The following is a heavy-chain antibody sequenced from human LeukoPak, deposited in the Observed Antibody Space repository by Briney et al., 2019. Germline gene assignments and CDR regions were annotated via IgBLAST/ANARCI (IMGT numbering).Heavy chain of an antibody. Sequence: ASVKVSCKASGYTFTSYAMNWARQAPGQGLEWMGWINTNTGNPTYAQGFTGRFVFSLDTSVSTAYLQISSLKAEDTAVYYCARDHSGRDGYNSRIYYYGMDVWGQGTTVTVSS. J-gene: IGHJ6*02. CDR2: INTNTGNP. V-gene: IGHV7-4-1*02. CDR1: GYTFTSYA. D-gene: IGHD5-24*01. CDR3: ARDHSGRDGYNSRIYYYGMDV.